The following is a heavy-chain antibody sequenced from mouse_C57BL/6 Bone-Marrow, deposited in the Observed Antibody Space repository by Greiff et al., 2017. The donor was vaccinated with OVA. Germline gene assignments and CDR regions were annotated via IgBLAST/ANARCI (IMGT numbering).Heavy chain of an antibody. CDR3: ARIGRYGSSYDYAMDY. V-gene: IGHV1-69*01. CDR2: IDPSDSYT. D-gene: IGHD1-1*01. Sequence: QVQLQQPGAELVMPGASVKLSCKASGYTFTSYWMHWVKQRPGQGLEWIGEIDPSDSYTTYNQKFKGKSTLTVDKSSSTAYMQLSSLTSEDSAVYYCARIGRYGSSYDYAMDYWGQGTSVTVSS. J-gene: IGHJ4*01. CDR1: GYTFTSYW.